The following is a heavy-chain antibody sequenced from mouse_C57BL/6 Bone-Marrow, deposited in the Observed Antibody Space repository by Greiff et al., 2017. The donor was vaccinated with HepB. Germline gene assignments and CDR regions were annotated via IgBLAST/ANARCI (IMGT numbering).Heavy chain of an antibody. V-gene: IGHV5-6*01. CDR3: ARQGVIFFDY. CDR2: ISSGGSYT. CDR1: GFTFSSYG. Sequence: EVHLVESGGDLVKPGGSLKLSCAASGFTFSSYGMSWVRQTPDKRLEWVATISSGGSYTYYPDSVKGRFTISRDNAKNTLYLQMSSLKSEDTAMYYCARQGVIFFDYWGQGTTLTVSS. J-gene: IGHJ2*01. D-gene: IGHD2-1*01.